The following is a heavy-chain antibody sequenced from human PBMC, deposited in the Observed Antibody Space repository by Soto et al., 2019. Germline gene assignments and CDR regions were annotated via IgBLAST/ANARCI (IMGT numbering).Heavy chain of an antibody. D-gene: IGHD6-6*01. Sequence: GGSLRLSCASSGFTFDDYAMHWVRQAPGKGLEWVSGISWNSGSIGYADSVKGRFTISRDNAKNSLYLQMNSLRAEDTALYYCAKARYSSSLPYFDYWGQGTLVTVSS. CDR2: ISWNSGSI. CDR1: GFTFDDYA. V-gene: IGHV3-9*01. CDR3: AKARYSSSLPYFDY. J-gene: IGHJ4*02.